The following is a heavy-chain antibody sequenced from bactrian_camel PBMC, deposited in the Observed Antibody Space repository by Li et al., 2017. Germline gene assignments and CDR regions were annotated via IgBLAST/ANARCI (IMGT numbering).Heavy chain of an antibody. CDR2: IHSTGTT. V-gene: IGHV3S26*01. CDR3: AACSSCSGGYCDATKVQEYVY. D-gene: IGHD2*01. Sequence: HVQLVESGGALVQPGGSLRLSCAGSGYTVRSYCMGWFRQAPGKEREGVAAIHSTGTTTYADSMKGRFTIDKDNDKAILYLQMNGLKPEDTAMCSCAACSSCSGGYCDATKVQEYVYLGQGTQVTVS. CDR1: GYTVRSYC. J-gene: IGHJ4*01.